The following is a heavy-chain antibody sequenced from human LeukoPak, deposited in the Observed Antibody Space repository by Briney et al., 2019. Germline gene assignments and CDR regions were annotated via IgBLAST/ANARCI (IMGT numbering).Heavy chain of an antibody. V-gene: IGHV3-43*02. J-gene: IGHJ4*02. CDR1: GFTFDEYD. CDR3: AKAWFGERSGGGFDY. Sequence: GGSLRLSCAASGFTFDEYDIHWVRQAPGKGLEWVSLISGDGGSTYYADSVKGRFTISRDNSKNSLYLQMNSLRTEDTALYYCAKAWFGERSGGGFDYWGQGTLVTVSS. CDR2: ISGDGGST. D-gene: IGHD3-10*01.